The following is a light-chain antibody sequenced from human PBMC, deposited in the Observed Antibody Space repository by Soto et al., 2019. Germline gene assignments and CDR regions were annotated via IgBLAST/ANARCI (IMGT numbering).Light chain of an antibody. V-gene: IGKV3-11*01. Sequence: EIVMTQSPATLSLSPGERASLSCRASQSVSNSLACYQQKPGQPPRLLIYDASNRATGIPARFSGSGSGTDFTLTISSLEPEDFAVYYCQQRSNWPLTFGGGTQIDIK. CDR1: QSVSNS. CDR2: DAS. J-gene: IGKJ4*01. CDR3: QQRSNWPLT.